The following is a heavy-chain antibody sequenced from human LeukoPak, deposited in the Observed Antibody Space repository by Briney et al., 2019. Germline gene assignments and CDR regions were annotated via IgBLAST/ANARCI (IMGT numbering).Heavy chain of an antibody. D-gene: IGHD6-19*01. CDR3: DRQADSSGWYYFDY. CDR2: IYPDDSDT. J-gene: IGHJ4*02. Sequence: GESLKISCQGSGYDFTKYWIGWVRQMPGKGLEWMAIIYPDDSDTKYNPSFQGQVTISSDKSITTAYLQWSSLKASDTAIYYCDRQADSSGWYYFDYWGPGTRVTVTS. V-gene: IGHV5-51*01. CDR1: GYDFTKYW.